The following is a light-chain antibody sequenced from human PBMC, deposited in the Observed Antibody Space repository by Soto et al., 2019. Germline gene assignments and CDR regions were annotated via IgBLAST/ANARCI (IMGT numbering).Light chain of an antibody. CDR2: AAS. V-gene: IGKV1-17*01. Sequence: DVQMNQSPSSLSASVGDRVTITCRASQAIRKDLGWYQHKTGKAPKRLIYAASSLQSGGPSRFSVSGSGTEFTLTISSLQPEDFATYYCLQYNSYPQTFGQGTKVEIK. J-gene: IGKJ1*01. CDR1: QAIRKD. CDR3: LQYNSYPQT.